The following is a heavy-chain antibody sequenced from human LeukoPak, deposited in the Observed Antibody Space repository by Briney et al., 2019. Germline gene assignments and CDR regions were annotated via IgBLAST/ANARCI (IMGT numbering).Heavy chain of an antibody. V-gene: IGHV3-48*02. J-gene: IGHJ4*02. D-gene: IGHD3-10*01. Sequence: GGSLRLSCAASGFTFSSYSMNWVRQAPGKGLEWVSYISSSSSTIYYADSVKGRFTISRDNAKNSLYLQMTSLRDEDTAVYYCAREDTYYYGSGSDSFDYWGQGTLVTVSS. CDR3: AREDTYYYGSGSDSFDY. CDR2: ISSSSSTI. CDR1: GFTFSSYS.